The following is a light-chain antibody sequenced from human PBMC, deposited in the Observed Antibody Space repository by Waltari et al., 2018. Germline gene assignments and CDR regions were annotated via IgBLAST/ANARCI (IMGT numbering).Light chain of an antibody. CDR3: QSADTSETYF. J-gene: IGLJ1*01. V-gene: IGLV3-25*03. Sequence: SYELTQPPSVSVSPGQTARISCSGNTLSKHYSYWYQQKPGQAPVLVMYKDSERPSGIPERFSGSSSGTTVTLTISGDQAEDEADYYCQSADTSETYFFGTGTKVTVL. CDR2: KDS. CDR1: TLSKHY.